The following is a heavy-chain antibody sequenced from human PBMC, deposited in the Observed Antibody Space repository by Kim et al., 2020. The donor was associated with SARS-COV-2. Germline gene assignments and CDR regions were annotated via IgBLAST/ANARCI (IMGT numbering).Heavy chain of an antibody. D-gene: IGHD3-3*01. CDR3: ARENMIFGVGSFDP. Sequence: SETLSLTCTVSGGSISSSSYYWGWIRQPPGKGLEWIGSIYYSGSTYYNPSLKSRVTISVDTSKNQFSLKLSSVTAADTAVYYCARENMIFGVGSFDPWGQGTLVTVSS. CDR1: GGSISSSSYY. J-gene: IGHJ5*02. V-gene: IGHV4-39*02. CDR2: IYYSGST.